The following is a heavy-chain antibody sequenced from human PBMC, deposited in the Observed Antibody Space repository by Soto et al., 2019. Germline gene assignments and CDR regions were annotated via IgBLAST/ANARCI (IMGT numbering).Heavy chain of an antibody. D-gene: IGHD1-20*01. J-gene: IGHJ5*02. CDR3: ARDNRYNWNDEGWFDP. CDR1: GYSFSDYD. V-gene: IGHV1-8*01. CDR2: MNPNSGNT. Sequence: QVQLVQSGAEVKKPGASVKVSCKASGYSFSDYDINWVRQATGQGPEWMGWMNPNSGNTGYAQKFQGRVNMTRNTSINTAYMELSSLGSEAAAVYYCARDNRYNWNDEGWFDPWGQGTLVTVSS.